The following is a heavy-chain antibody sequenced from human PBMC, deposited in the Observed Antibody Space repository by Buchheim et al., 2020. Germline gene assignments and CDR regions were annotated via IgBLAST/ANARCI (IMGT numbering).Heavy chain of an antibody. CDR3: ARADHPWFKLDY. CDR2: IKEDGSEN. V-gene: IGHV3-7*01. J-gene: IGHJ4*02. Sequence: EVQLVESGGGLVQPGGSLRLSCAASGFTFSSYWMSWVRQAPGKGLEWVAHIKEDGSENFYVDSVKGRFTISSDNAKNSLFLQRNSLRAEDTAVYYCARADHPWFKLDYWGRGTL. D-gene: IGHD3-10*01. CDR1: GFTFSSYW.